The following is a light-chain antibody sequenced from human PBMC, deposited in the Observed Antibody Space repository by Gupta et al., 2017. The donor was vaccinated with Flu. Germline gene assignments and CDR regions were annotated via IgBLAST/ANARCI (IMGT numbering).Light chain of an antibody. Sequence: SPGQTARIACSGDAWPNQYAYWYQQKPGQALVWVIYRDSERPAGIPERFSGSSSATTVTLTISGVQAEDEADYYCQSADSGILVFGGGTKLTVL. CDR2: RDS. J-gene: IGLJ3*02. CDR3: QSADSGILV. V-gene: IGLV3-25*03. CDR1: AWPNQY.